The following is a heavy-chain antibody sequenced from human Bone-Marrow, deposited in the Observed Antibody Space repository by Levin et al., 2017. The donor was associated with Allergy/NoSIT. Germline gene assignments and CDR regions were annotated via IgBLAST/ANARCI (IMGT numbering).Heavy chain of an antibody. D-gene: IGHD1-1*01. Sequence: ESLKISCTVSGGSVSSESHYWSWVRQSPGRELEWIAYIYHNGKAEYNPSLESRVTISADTSKNEVSLKLRSVTAADTAMYYCARGYKYSWFYFDWWGQGARVTVSS. CDR2: IYHNGKA. CDR3: ARGYKYSWFYFDW. J-gene: IGHJ4*02. CDR1: GGSVSSESHY. V-gene: IGHV4-61*01.